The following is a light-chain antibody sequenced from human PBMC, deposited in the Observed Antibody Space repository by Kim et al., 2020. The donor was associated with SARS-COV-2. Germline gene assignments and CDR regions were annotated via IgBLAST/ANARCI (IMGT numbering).Light chain of an antibody. Sequence: SAPLPSPGTGSDVGGYNYDSWYQQHPGKAPTLMIYDVSKRPSGVPDRFPGSKSGNTASLTISGLQAEDEADYYCCSYAGSYTFVVFGGGTQLTVL. CDR3: CSYAGSYTFVV. CDR1: GSDVGGYNY. J-gene: IGLJ2*01. CDR2: DVS. V-gene: IGLV2-11*01.